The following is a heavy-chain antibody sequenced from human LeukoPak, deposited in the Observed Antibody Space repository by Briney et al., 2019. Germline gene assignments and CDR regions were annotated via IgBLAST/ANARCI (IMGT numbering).Heavy chain of an antibody. J-gene: IGHJ4*02. CDR2: IYYSGST. CDR3: ARGGCSGGSCYLFDY. D-gene: IGHD2-15*01. Sequence: SQTLSLTCTVSGGSISSGGYYWSWLRQHPGKGLEWIGYIYYSGSTYYNPSLKSRVTISVDTSKNQFSLKLSSVTAADTAVYYCARGGCSGGSCYLFDYWGQGTLVTVSS. CDR1: GGSISSGGYY. V-gene: IGHV4-31*03.